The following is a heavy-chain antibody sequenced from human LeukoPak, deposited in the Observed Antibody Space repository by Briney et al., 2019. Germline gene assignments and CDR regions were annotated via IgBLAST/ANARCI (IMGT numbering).Heavy chain of an antibody. Sequence: KPSETLSHTCAVYGGSFSGYYWSWIRQPPGKGLEWIGEINRSGSTNYNPSLKSRVTISVDTSKNQFSLKLSSVTAADTAVYYCARAQGGSGSYYNRGRALNWFDPWGQGTLVTVSS. D-gene: IGHD3-10*01. CDR3: ARAQGGSGSYYNRGRALNWFDP. J-gene: IGHJ5*02. CDR1: GGSFSGYY. V-gene: IGHV4-34*01. CDR2: INRSGST.